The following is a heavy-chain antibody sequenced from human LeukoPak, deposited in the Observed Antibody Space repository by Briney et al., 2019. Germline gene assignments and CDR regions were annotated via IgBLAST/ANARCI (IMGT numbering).Heavy chain of an antibody. Sequence: GGSLRLSCSASGFAFSGYAVHWVRQAPGKGLEYVSAISSNGGSTYYADSVKGRFTISRDNSKNTLYLQMNSLRAEDTAVYYCAKRGGGSYSYNYWGQGTLVTVSS. CDR2: ISSNGGST. J-gene: IGHJ4*02. V-gene: IGHV3-64D*06. D-gene: IGHD1-26*01. CDR1: GFAFSGYA. CDR3: AKRGGGSYSYNY.